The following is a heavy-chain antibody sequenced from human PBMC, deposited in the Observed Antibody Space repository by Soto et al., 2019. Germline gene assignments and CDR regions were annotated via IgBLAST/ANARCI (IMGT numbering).Heavy chain of an antibody. CDR1: GGSISSGDYY. CDR3: ARDWRGYSGYNWFDP. V-gene: IGHV4-30-4*01. CDR2: IYYSGST. J-gene: IGHJ5*02. D-gene: IGHD5-12*01. Sequence: SETLSLTCTVSGGSISSGDYYWSWIRQPPGRGLEWIGYIYYSGSTYYNPSLKSRVTISVDTSKNQFSLKLSSVTAADTAVYYCARDWRGYSGYNWFDPWGQGTLVTVSS.